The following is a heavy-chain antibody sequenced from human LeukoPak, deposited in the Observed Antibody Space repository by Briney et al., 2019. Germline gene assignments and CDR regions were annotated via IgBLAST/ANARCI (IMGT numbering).Heavy chain of an antibody. CDR1: GGFIRTYY. CDR3: ARDGGIAGATFTGVIAH. D-gene: IGHD1-26*01. V-gene: IGHV4-4*07. CDR2: IDTTGNT. J-gene: IGHJ4*02. Sequence: SETLSLTCTVSGGFIRTYYWSWIRQPAGKGLEWIGRIDTTGNTNYNPSLKSRVTMSVDTAVNQFFLNLNSVTAADTAVYYCARDGGIAGATFTGVIAHWGQGTPVTVSS.